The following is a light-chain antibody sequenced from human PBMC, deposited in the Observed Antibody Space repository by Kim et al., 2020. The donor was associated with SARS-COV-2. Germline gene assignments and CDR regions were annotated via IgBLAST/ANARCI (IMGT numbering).Light chain of an antibody. Sequence: QAGLTQPPSVSEDLGQTATLTCTGNSDNVGNEGASWLQQHQGPPPKLLSYRSNNRPSGISARFSASRSGIAASLTITGLQPEDEADYYCSSWDRSLAAWVFGGGTQLTVL. J-gene: IGLJ3*02. CDR3: SSWDRSLAAWV. CDR1: SDNVGNEG. V-gene: IGLV10-54*04. CDR2: RSN.